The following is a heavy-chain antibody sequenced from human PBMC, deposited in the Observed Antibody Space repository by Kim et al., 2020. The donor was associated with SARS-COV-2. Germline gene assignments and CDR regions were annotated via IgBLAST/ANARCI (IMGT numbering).Heavy chain of an antibody. J-gene: IGHJ4*02. CDR3: ATHPNAAAADSYFDY. V-gene: IGHV1-24*01. CDR2: FDPEDGET. D-gene: IGHD6-13*01. CDR1: GYTLTELS. Sequence: ASVKVSCKVSGYTLTELSMHWVRQAPGKGLEWMGGFDPEDGETIYAQKFQGRVTMTEDTSTDTAYMELSSLRSEDTAVYYCATHPNAAAADSYFDYWGQGTLVTVSS.